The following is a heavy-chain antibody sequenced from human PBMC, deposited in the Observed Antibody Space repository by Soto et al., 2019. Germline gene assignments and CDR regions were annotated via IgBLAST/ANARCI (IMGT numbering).Heavy chain of an antibody. Sequence: QVQLVQSGAEVKKPGSSVKVSCKASGGTFSSYTISWVRQAPGQGLEWMGRIIPILGIANYAQKFQGRVTITADKSTSTAYMELSSLRSEDTAVYYCASGRDGYQDAFDIWGQGTMVTVSS. CDR1: GGTFSSYT. CDR2: IIPILGIA. CDR3: ASGRDGYQDAFDI. J-gene: IGHJ3*02. V-gene: IGHV1-69*02. D-gene: IGHD5-12*01.